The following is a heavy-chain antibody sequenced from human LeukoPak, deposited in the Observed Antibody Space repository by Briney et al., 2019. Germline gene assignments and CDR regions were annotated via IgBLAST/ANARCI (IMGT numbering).Heavy chain of an antibody. CDR3: VRTYEIVGATAFYHYFYYMDV. V-gene: IGHV4-61*02. CDR1: GDSISSGDYY. CDR2: ISSSGST. Sequence: SETLSLTCTVSGDSISSGDYYWSWIRQPAGTGLEWIGRISSSGSTNYNPSLKSRVTISVDTSKNQFSLKLTSVTAADTAIYYCVRTYEIVGATAFYHYFYYMDVWGKGTTVTISS. J-gene: IGHJ6*03. D-gene: IGHD1-26*01.